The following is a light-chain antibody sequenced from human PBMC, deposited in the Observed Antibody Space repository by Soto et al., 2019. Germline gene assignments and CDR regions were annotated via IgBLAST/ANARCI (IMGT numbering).Light chain of an antibody. CDR1: PSVRSRS. J-gene: IGKJ4*01. CDR3: QQYDTSSLT. V-gene: IGKV3-20*01. Sequence: ENVLTQSPGTLSLSPGEGATLSCRASPSVRSRSVAWYQQRPGQAPRLLIYGASNRASGIPDRFGGCVSGSDFTLTISRLEHQDFAVYYCQQYDTSSLTFGGGTKVEIK. CDR2: GAS.